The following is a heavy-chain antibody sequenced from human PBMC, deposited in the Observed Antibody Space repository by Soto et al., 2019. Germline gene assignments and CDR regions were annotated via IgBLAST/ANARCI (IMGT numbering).Heavy chain of an antibody. Sequence: TSETLSLTCTVAEGSISSGGYYCSWIHQHPGKGLEWIGYIYYSGSTYYNPSLKSRVTISVDTSKNQFSLKLSSVTAADTAVYYCARYHDILTGSHSYYYYGMDVWGQGTTVTVSS. J-gene: IGHJ6*02. D-gene: IGHD3-9*01. CDR2: IYYSGST. V-gene: IGHV4-31*02. CDR1: EGSISSGGYY. CDR3: ARYHDILTGSHSYYYYGMDV.